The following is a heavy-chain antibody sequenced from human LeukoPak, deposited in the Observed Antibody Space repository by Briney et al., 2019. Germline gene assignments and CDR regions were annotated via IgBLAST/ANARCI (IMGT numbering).Heavy chain of an antibody. V-gene: IGHV1-46*01. CDR1: GYTFTSYY. J-gene: IGHJ4*02. D-gene: IGHD5-24*01. Sequence: GGSVKVACKASGYTFTSYYMHWVRQAPGQGLEWMGIINPSGGSTSYAQKFQGRVTMTRDMSTSTVYMELSSLRSEDTAVYYCATEGRDGYNLPDYWGQGTLVTVSS. CDR3: ATEGRDGYNLPDY. CDR2: INPSGGST.